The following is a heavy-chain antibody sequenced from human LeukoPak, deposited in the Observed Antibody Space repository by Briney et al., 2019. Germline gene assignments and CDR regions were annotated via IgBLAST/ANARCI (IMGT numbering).Heavy chain of an antibody. CDR2: ISYDGSNK. D-gene: IGHD5-12*01. Sequence: GGSLRLSCAASGFTFSSYGMHWVRQAPGKGLERVAVISYDGSNKYYADSVKGRFTISRDNSKNTLYLQMNSLRAEDTAVYYCAKDGSGVATTFYYYYYGIDVWGQGTTVTVSS. CDR3: AKDGSGVATTFYYYYYGIDV. CDR1: GFTFSSYG. J-gene: IGHJ6*02. V-gene: IGHV3-30*18.